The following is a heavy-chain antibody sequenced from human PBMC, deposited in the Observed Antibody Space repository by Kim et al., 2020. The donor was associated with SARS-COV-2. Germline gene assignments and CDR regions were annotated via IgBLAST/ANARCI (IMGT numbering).Heavy chain of an antibody. D-gene: IGHD2-15*01. V-gene: IGHV4-31*02. CDR3: ARDYGGTLLNAFDI. Sequence: NPSLKSRVTISVDTSKNQFSLKLSSVTAADTAVYYCARDYGGTLLNAFDIWGQGTMVTVSS. J-gene: IGHJ3*02.